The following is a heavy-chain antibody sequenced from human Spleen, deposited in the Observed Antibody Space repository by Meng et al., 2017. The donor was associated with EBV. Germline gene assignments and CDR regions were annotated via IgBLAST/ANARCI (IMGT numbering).Heavy chain of an antibody. CDR2: INQSGSI. Sequence: QVQLKQWGAGLLKPSGTLSLTCAVSGGSFSSYYWSWIRQPPGKGLEWIGEINQSGSIYYNPSLMGRVTISGDTSRNQFSLKLISVTAADTAVYYCARGPYYEWGQGTLVTVSS. CDR3: ARGPYYE. V-gene: IGHV4-34*01. CDR1: GGSFSSYY. D-gene: IGHD1-26*01. J-gene: IGHJ4*02.